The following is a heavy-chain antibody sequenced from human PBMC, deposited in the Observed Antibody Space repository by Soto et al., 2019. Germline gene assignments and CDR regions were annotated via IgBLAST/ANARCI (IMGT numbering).Heavy chain of an antibody. J-gene: IGHJ5*01. D-gene: IGHD4-17*01. CDR3: AIWRGYGHYDLFDF. CDR2: IYYSGST. V-gene: IGHV4-59*01. CDR1: GGSIRSYY. Sequence: SETLSHTCTVSGGSIRSYYWSWIRQPPGKGLEWIVYIYYSGSTNYNPSLKSRVTISVDTSKNQFSLKLSSVTAEDTAVYYWAIWRGYGHYDLFDFWGQGTLVTLSS.